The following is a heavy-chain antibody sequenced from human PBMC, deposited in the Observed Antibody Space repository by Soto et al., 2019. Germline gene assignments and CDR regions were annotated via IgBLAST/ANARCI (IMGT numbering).Heavy chain of an antibody. D-gene: IGHD6-6*01. Sequence: ASVKVSCKASGYTFTIYYINWVRQATGQGLEWMGWMNPNSGNTGYAQKFQGRVTMTRNTSISTAYMELSSLRSEDTAVYYCARGDEYSSSSWFDPWGQGALVTVSS. CDR3: ARGDEYSSSSWFDP. CDR2: MNPNSGNT. J-gene: IGHJ5*02. CDR1: GYTFTIYY. V-gene: IGHV1-8*01.